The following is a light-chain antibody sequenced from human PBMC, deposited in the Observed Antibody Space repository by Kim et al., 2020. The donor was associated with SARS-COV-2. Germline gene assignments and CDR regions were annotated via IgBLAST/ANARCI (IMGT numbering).Light chain of an antibody. CDR2: TNN. CDR3: AAWDDSLNGVV. V-gene: IGLV1-44*01. CDR1: SYNLGTYS. Sequence: GQRVTVPCSGDSYNLGTYSVNWYQQLPGTAPTLLIYTNNRRPSGVPDRFSGSKSGTSASLAISGLQSEDEADYFCAAWDDSLNGVVFGGGTQLTVL. J-gene: IGLJ2*01.